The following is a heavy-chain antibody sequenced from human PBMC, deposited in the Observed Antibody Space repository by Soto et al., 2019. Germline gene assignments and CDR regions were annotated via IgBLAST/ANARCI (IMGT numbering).Heavy chain of an antibody. Sequence: SETLSLTCVVSGGSLSDYFWSWIRQPPGMALEWIGEINHLGSINYNPSLKSRVTMSVDTSKNQFSLTLNSVTAADTATYYRARGGISHWAYFYYMDVWDRGTTVTVS. J-gene: IGHJ6*03. D-gene: IGHD2-21*01. V-gene: IGHV4-34*01. CDR1: GGSLSDYF. CDR3: ARGGISHWAYFYYMDV. CDR2: INHLGSI.